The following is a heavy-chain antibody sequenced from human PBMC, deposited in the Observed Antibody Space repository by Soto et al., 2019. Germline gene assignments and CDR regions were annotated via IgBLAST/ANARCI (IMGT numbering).Heavy chain of an antibody. V-gene: IGHV4-34*11. D-gene: IGHD6-19*01. J-gene: IGHJ4*02. CDR1: GGSFSGYY. Sequence: PSETLSLTCAVYGGSFSGYYWTWIRQPPGTGLEWIGYIYYSGSTNYNPSLKSRVTISVDTSKNQFSLKLRSVIAADTAVYYCARGSGWYLRFDYWGQGTLVTVSS. CDR2: IYYSGST. CDR3: ARGSGWYLRFDY.